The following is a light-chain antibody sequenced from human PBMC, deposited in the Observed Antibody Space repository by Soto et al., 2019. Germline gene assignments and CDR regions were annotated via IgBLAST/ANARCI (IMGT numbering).Light chain of an antibody. V-gene: IGLV1-44*01. CDR3: AAWDDSLNGPV. Sequence: QAVVTQPPSASGTPGQRVTISCSGGSANIGSNSVNWYYQLPGTAPKLLIYTNHQRPSGVPDRISGSKSGTSASLAISGLQSEDEADYYCAAWDDSLNGPVFGGGTKVTV. CDR2: TNH. CDR1: SANIGSNS. J-gene: IGLJ3*02.